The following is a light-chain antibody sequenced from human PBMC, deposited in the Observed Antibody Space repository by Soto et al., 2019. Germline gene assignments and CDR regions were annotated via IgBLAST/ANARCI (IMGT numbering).Light chain of an antibody. CDR3: QQRSR. J-gene: IGKJ4*01. V-gene: IGKV3-11*01. CDR1: QSSSGY. CDR2: DAS. Sequence: NVLTHSPATLSLSPGDTATLSCSTSQSSSGYLAWYQQTPGQAPRLLIYDASTRAPGIPTRFSGSGSGTDYTLTITSLEPEDFAVYYCQQRSRFGGGTKVDIK.